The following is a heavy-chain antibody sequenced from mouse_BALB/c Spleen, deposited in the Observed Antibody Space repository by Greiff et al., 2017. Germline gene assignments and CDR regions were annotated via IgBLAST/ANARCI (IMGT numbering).Heavy chain of an antibody. CDR1: GYTFTSYW. V-gene: IGHV1-4*01. D-gene: IGHD2-1*01. Sequence: QVQLQQSGAELVRPGTSVKMSCKASGYTFTSYWMHWVKQRPGQGLEWIGYINPSTGYTEYNQKFKDKATLTADKSSSTAYMQLSSLTSEDSAVYYCARWGNYGCFDYWGQGTTLTVSS. CDR2: INPSTGYT. CDR3: ARWGNYGCFDY. J-gene: IGHJ2*01.